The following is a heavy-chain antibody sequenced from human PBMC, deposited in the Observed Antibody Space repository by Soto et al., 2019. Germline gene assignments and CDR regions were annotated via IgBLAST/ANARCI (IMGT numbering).Heavy chain of an antibody. D-gene: IGHD6-19*01. J-gene: IGHJ5*01. CDR3: EKARKYSSPYDS. CDR2: ISGGGSTT. CDR1: GFMFGSYA. Sequence: EVQLLESGGGLVQPGGSLRLSCATSGFMFGSYAMNWVRQAPGKGLEWVSVISGGGSTTNYADSVRGRFTTSRDSSTDTVYLQMYSLRVEDTAVYYCEKARKYSSPYDSWGQGTLVTVSS. V-gene: IGHV3-23*01.